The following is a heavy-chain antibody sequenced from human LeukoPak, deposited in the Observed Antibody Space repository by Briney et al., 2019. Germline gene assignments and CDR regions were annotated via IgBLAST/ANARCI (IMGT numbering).Heavy chain of an antibody. CDR3: VYSSGFFYYFDY. V-gene: IGHV3-53*01. CDR2: IYSGGNT. Sequence: GGSPRLSCAASGFTVSSNYMSWVRQAPGKGLEWVSVIYSGGNTYYADSVTGRFTISRDNSKNTLYLQVNSLRAEDTAVYYCVYSSGFFYYFDYWGQGTLVTVSS. J-gene: IGHJ4*02. D-gene: IGHD3-22*01. CDR1: GFTVSSNY.